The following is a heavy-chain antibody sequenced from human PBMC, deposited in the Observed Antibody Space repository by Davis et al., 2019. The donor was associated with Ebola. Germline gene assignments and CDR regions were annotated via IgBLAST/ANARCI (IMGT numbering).Heavy chain of an antibody. J-gene: IGHJ6*02. V-gene: IGHV4-59*01. CDR1: GGSISSYY. D-gene: IGHD6-19*01. Sequence: PSETLSLTCTVSGGSISSYYWSWIRQPPGKGLEWIGYIYYSGSTNYNPSLKSRVTISVDTSKNQFSLKLSSVTAADTAVYYCARAVAGTGYYYGMDVWGQGTTVTVSS. CDR3: ARAVAGTGYYYGMDV. CDR2: IYYSGST.